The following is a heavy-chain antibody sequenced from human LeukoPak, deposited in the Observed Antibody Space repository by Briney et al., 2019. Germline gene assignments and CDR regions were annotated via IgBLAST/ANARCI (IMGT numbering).Heavy chain of an antibody. J-gene: IGHJ4*02. CDR1: GFTFSDYY. D-gene: IGHD1-26*01. CDR3: ARDGEWELLGSDY. V-gene: IGHV3-11*01. Sequence: GGSLRLSCAASGFTFSDYYMSWIRQAPGKGLEWVSYISSIGSTIYYADSVKGRFTISRDNAKTSLYLQMNSLRAEDTAVYYCARDGEWELLGSDYWGQGTLVTVSS. CDR2: ISSIGSTI.